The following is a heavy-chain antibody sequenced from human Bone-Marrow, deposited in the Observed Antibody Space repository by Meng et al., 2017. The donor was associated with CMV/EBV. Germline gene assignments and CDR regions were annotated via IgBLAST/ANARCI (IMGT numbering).Heavy chain of an antibody. CDR3: ARDMGSSGYYGNNWFDP. V-gene: IGHV4-30-4*08. D-gene: IGHD3-22*01. J-gene: IGHJ5*02. CDR2: IYYSGST. Sequence: QVELQEAGPGLVKPSHTLSLTCTVSGGSISSGDYYWSWIRQPPGKGLEWIGYIYYSGSTYYNPSLKSRVTISVDTSKNQFSLKLSSVTAADTAVYYCARDMGSSGYYGNNWFDPWGQGTLVTVSS. CDR1: GGSISSGDYY.